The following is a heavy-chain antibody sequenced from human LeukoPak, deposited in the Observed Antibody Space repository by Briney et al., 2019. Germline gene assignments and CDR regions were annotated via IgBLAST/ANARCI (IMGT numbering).Heavy chain of an antibody. CDR2: IIPIFGTA. V-gene: IGHV1-69*01. CDR3: ARVARYYYYGMDV. J-gene: IGHJ6*02. Sequence: ASVKVSCKASGGTFSSYAISWVRQAPGQGLEWMGGIIPIFGTANYAQKFQGRVTIIADESTSTAYMELSSLRSEDTAVYYCARVARYYYYGMDVWGQGTTVTVSS. CDR1: GGTFSSYA. D-gene: IGHD5-12*01.